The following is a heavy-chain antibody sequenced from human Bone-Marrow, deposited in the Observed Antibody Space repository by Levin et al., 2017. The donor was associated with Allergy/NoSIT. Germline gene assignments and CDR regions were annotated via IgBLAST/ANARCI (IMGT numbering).Heavy chain of an antibody. CDR3: AGLHRLGYYDTSGFS. J-gene: IGHJ5*02. CDR2: INPDNGYT. V-gene: IGHV1-2*02. Sequence: VASVKVSCKASGYRFTAYKIHWVRQAPGQGLEWMGWINPDNGYTNYAQKFQGRVTVTGDTSISTAYMELSSLRSDDTAVYYCAGLHRLGYYDTSGFSWGQGTLVTVSS. CDR1: GYRFTAYK. D-gene: IGHD3-16*01.